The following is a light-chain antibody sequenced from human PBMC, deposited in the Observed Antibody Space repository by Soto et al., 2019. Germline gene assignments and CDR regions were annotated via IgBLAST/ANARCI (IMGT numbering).Light chain of an antibody. CDR3: LQDYNSPPT. V-gene: IGKV1-6*02. CDR2: AAS. CDR1: QDIGND. J-gene: IGKJ1*01. Sequence: IQMTQSPSSLSASVGDRVTITCRASQDIGNDLGWYQQKPGKAPNLLIYAASSLQSGVPSRFSGSGSGTDFTLTISSLQPEDCATYYCLQDYNSPPTFGPGTKVDIK.